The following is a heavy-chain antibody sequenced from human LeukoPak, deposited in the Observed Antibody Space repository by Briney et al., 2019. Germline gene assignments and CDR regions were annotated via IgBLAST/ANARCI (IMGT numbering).Heavy chain of an antibody. CDR1: GYTLTELS. J-gene: IGHJ4*02. CDR2: FDPEDGET. CDR3: ATEGKMVRGVYTDY. D-gene: IGHD3-10*01. V-gene: IGHV1-24*01. Sequence: ASVKVSCKVSGYTLTELSMHWVRQAPGKGLERMGRFDPEDGETIYAQKFQGRVTMTADTSTDTVYMELSSLRSEDTAVYYCATEGKMVRGVYTDYWGQGTLVTVSS.